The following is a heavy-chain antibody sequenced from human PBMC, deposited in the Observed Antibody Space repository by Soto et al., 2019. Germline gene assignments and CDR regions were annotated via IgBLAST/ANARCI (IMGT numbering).Heavy chain of an antibody. V-gene: IGHV1-69*01. Sequence: VKVSCKASGGTFSSYAISWVRQAPGQGLEWMGGIIPIFGTANYAQKFQGRVTITADESTSTAYMELSSLRSEDTAVYYCASSLDYYDSSGYAFDYWGQGTLVTVSS. CDR2: IIPIFGTA. CDR1: GGTFSSYA. J-gene: IGHJ4*02. CDR3: ASSLDYYDSSGYAFDY. D-gene: IGHD3-22*01.